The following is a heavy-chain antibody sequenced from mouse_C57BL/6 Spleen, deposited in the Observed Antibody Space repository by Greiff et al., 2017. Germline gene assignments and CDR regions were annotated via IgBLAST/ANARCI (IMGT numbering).Heavy chain of an antibody. CDR1: GYAFSSSW. D-gene: IGHD1-1*02. J-gene: IGHJ3*01. Sequence: VQLQQSGPELVKPGASVKISCKASGYAFSSSWMNWVKQRPGKGLEWIGRIYPGDGDTNYNGKFKGKATLTADKSSSTAYMQLSSLTSEDSAVYFCARRGGAGFAYWGQGTLVTVSA. CDR3: ARRGGAGFAY. V-gene: IGHV1-82*01. CDR2: IYPGDGDT.